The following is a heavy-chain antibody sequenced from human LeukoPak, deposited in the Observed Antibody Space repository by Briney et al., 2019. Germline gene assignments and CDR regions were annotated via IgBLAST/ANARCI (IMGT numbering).Heavy chain of an antibody. J-gene: IGHJ4*02. Sequence: ASVKVSCKASGYTFTSYGINWVRQATGQGLEWMGWMNPNSGNTGYAQKFQGRVTMTRNTSISTAYMELSSLRSEDTAVYYCARAREMATIFAPWGQGTLVTVSS. V-gene: IGHV1-8*01. CDR3: ARAREMATIFAP. CDR2: MNPNSGNT. CDR1: GYTFTSYG. D-gene: IGHD3-3*01.